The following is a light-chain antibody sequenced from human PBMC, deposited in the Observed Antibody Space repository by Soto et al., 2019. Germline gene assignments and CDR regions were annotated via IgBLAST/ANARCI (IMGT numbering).Light chain of an antibody. CDR1: QTVSSY. Sequence: EIVLTQSPATLSLSPGERATLSCRASQTVSSYLLWYQQKRGQAPRLLIYDASNRATGIPARFSGSGSETDFTLTISILEPEDFAVYYCQQRMNWPLTFGQGTRLEIK. CDR2: DAS. CDR3: QQRMNWPLT. J-gene: IGKJ5*01. V-gene: IGKV3-11*01.